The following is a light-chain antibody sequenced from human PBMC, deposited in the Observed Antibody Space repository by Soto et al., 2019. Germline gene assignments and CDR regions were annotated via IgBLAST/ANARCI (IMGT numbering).Light chain of an antibody. V-gene: IGLV1-44*01. J-gene: IGLJ3*02. Sequence: QSVLTQPPSASGTPGQRVTISCSGSSSNIGSDIINWYQQLPGTAPKLLIYSNIQRPSGVPDRFSGSKSGTSASLAISGLQSEDEADSYCAAWDGSLNGWVFVGGTKVTVL. CDR2: SNI. CDR1: SSNIGSDI. CDR3: AAWDGSLNGWV.